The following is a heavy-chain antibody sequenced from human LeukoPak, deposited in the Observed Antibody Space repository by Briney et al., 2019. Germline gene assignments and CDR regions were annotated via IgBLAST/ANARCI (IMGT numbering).Heavy chain of an antibody. Sequence: SETLSLTCTVSGGSISSYYWSWIRQPPGKGLEWIGYIYYGGSTNYNPSLKSRVTISVDASKNQFSLKLSSVTAADTAVYYCAGRLGARYDSSGYPGSLDYWGQGTLVTVSS. CDR2: IYYGGST. J-gene: IGHJ4*02. D-gene: IGHD3-22*01. V-gene: IGHV4-59*01. CDR3: AGRLGARYDSSGYPGSLDY. CDR1: GGSISSYY.